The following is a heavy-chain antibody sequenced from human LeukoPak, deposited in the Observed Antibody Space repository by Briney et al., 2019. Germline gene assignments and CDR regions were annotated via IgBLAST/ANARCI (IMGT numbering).Heavy chain of an antibody. Sequence: PSETLSLTCAVSGDSISSTSWWSWVRPPPGKGLEWIGEIYHSGTTNYNPSLKSRVTMSVDKSKNQFSLNVNSVTAADTAVYYCVRGCSAGSCYGEYWGQGTLVTVSS. J-gene: IGHJ4*02. CDR2: IYHSGTT. CDR3: VRGCSAGSCYGEY. CDR1: GDSISSTSW. D-gene: IGHD2-15*01. V-gene: IGHV4-4*02.